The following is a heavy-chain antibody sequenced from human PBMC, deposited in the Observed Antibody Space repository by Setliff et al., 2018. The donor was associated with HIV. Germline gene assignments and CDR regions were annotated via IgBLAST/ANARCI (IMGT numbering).Heavy chain of an antibody. J-gene: IGHJ4*02. CDR2: IYTSGST. CDR1: GGSISSGSYY. Sequence: SETLSLTCTVSGGSISSGSYYWSWIRQPAGKGLEWIGRIYTSGSTNYNPSLKSRVTISVDTSKNQFSLKLSSVTAVDTAVYYCAGSWSGYPLSFGYWGQGTLVTVSS. V-gene: IGHV4-61*02. CDR3: AGSWSGYPLSFGY. D-gene: IGHD3-3*01.